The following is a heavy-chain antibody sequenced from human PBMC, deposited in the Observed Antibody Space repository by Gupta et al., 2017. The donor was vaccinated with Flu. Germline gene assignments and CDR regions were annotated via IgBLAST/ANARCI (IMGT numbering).Heavy chain of an antibody. CDR2: IRSKANSYAT. J-gene: IGHJ4*02. CDR3: ASSTIAAHDY. CDR1: GFIFRGSA. V-gene: IGHV3-73*02. D-gene: IGHD6-13*01. Sequence: EVQLVESGGGLVQPGGSVKLSCAASGFIFRGSAMHWVRQASGKGLEWVARIRSKANSYATAYAASVKGRFTISRDDSKNTAYLQLNSLKTEDTAVYYCASSTIAAHDYWGQGTLVTVSS.